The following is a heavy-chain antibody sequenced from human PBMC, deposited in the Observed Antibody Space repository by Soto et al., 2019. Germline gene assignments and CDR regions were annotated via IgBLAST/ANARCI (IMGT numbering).Heavy chain of an antibody. CDR3: TRTTAVPNTLRSRYFFDY. CDR1: GGSVSNKTYY. D-gene: IGHD4-17*01. V-gene: IGHV4-61*01. CDR2: VYYSGTT. J-gene: IGHJ4*02. Sequence: PSETLSLTCSVSGGSVSNKTYYWSWIRQPPGKRLEWIGYVYYSGTTNYNPSLKSRVTISVDLSKNQFSLRLSSVTTADTALYYCTRTTAVPNTLRSRYFFDYWGQGTLVTVSS.